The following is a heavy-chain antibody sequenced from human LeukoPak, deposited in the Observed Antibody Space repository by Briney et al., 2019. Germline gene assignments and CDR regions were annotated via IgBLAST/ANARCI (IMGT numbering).Heavy chain of an antibody. V-gene: IGHV1-69*04. CDR2: IIPILGIA. J-gene: IGHJ5*02. D-gene: IGHD3-10*01. CDR3: ARGVPDP. Sequence: ASVKVSCKASGYTFTSYDINWVRQATGQGLEWMGRIIPILGIANYAQKFQGRVTITADKSTSTAYMELSSLRSEDTAVYYCARGVPDPWGQGTLVTVSS. CDR1: GYTFTSYD.